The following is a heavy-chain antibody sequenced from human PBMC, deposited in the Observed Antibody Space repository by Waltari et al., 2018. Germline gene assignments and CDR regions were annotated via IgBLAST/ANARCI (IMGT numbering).Heavy chain of an antibody. CDR2: IKQEGSEK. J-gene: IGHJ4*02. D-gene: IGHD6-19*01. Sequence: EVQLVESGGGLVQPGGSLRLSCAASGFTFSSYWMSWVRQAPGKGLEWVANIKQEGSEKYYVDSVKGRFTISRDNAKNSLYLQMNSLRAEDTAVYYCVIAVAGRHDYWGQGTLVTVSS. V-gene: IGHV3-7*01. CDR1: GFTFSSYW. CDR3: VIAVAGRHDY.